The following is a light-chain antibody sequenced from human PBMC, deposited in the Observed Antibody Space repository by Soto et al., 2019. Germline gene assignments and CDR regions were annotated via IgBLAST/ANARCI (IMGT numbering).Light chain of an antibody. J-gene: IGLJ2*01. CDR3: LLFYSDVRGV. V-gene: IGLV7-46*01. Sequence: AVVTQEPSLTVSPGGTVTLTCGSSTGAVTSGHYPYWFQQKPGQAPRTLIYDTSNKHSWTPARFSGSLLGGKAALTLSGAQPEDEAEYYCLLFYSDVRGVFGGGTKLTVL. CDR1: TGAVTSGHY. CDR2: DTS.